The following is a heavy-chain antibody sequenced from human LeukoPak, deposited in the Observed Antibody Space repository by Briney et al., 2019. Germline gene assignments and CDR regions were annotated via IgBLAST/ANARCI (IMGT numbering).Heavy chain of an antibody. CDR1: GFTFSSYE. CDR3: ARGVIREPGPFDY. D-gene: IGHD1-14*01. J-gene: IGHJ4*02. V-gene: IGHV3-48*03. CDR2: ISSSGSTT. Sequence: GGSLRLSCAASGFTFSSYEMNWVRQAPGKALEWVSYISSSGSTTYYADSVKGRFTISRDNGKNSLYLQMNSLRAEDTAVYYCARGVIREPGPFDYWGQGTLVTVSS.